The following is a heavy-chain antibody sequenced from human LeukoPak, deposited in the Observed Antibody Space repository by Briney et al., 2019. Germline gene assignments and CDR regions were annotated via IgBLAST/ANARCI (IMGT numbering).Heavy chain of an antibody. D-gene: IGHD3-3*01. CDR1: GFTFSSYS. Sequence: GGSLRLSCAASGFTFSSYSMNWVRQAPGKELEWVSYISSSSSTIYYAGSVKGRFTISRDNAKNSLYLQMNSLRAEDTAVYYCARGTYYDFWSGYYYLDYWGQGTLVTVSS. V-gene: IGHV3-48*04. J-gene: IGHJ4*02. CDR2: ISSSSSTI. CDR3: ARGTYYDFWSGYYYLDY.